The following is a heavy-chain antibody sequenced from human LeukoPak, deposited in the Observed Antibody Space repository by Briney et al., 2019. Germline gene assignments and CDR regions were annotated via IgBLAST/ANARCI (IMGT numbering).Heavy chain of an antibody. V-gene: IGHV6-1*01. CDR3: ARGGLVRGSLNSMTAFDV. D-gene: IGHD3-10*01. CDR2: THYRSRWYI. Sequence: SQTLSLNCALSGDSISSNIAGWSWVRQSPSRGLEWLGRTHYRSRWYIDYAPSVESRIIINADTARNQVSLHLNSVTPDDTALYYCARGGLVRGSLNSMTAFDVWGQGIMVIVSS. CDR1: GDSISSNIAG. J-gene: IGHJ3*01.